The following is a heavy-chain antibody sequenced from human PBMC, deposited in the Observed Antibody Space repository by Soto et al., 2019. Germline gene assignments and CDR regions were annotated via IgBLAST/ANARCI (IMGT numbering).Heavy chain of an antibody. CDR3: ARASLRVLDAFDI. CDR1: GFIFSTYS. V-gene: IGHV3-66*01. CDR2: IYSGGST. J-gene: IGHJ3*02. Sequence: EVQLVESGGGMVQPGGSLRLSCAASGFIFSTYSMNWVRQPPGKGLEWVSVIYSGGSTNNADSVKGRFTIPRDNSKNTLYLQMNSLRAEDTAVYYCARASLRVLDAFDIWGQGTMVTVSS. D-gene: IGHD3-10*01.